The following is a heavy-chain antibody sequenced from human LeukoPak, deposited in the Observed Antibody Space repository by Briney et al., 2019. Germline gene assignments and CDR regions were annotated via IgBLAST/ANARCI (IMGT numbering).Heavy chain of an antibody. J-gene: IGHJ4*02. D-gene: IGHD4-17*01. CDR3: AKAQSGYSDLEY. CDR2: ISGSGGTT. Sequence: GGSLRLSCAASGFTFSSYAMSWVRQAPGKGLEWVSVISGSGGTTYYADSVKGRFTISRDNSKNTLYTQMNSLRAEDTAVYYCAKAQSGYSDLEYWGQGTLVTISS. V-gene: IGHV3-23*01. CDR1: GFTFSSYA.